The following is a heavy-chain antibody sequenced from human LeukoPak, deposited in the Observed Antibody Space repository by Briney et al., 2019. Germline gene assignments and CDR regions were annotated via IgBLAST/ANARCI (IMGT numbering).Heavy chain of an antibody. CDR2: IYTSGSTNHT. CDR3: ARTYSSSWYPFDY. J-gene: IGHJ4*02. CDR1: GGSTSSYY. Sequence: SETLSLTCTVSGGSTSSYYWSWIRQPAGKGLEWIGRIYTSGSTNHTNYNPSLKSRVTMSVDTSKNQFSLKLSSVTAADTVVYYCARTYSSSWYPFDYWGQGTLVTVSS. D-gene: IGHD6-13*01. V-gene: IGHV4-4*07.